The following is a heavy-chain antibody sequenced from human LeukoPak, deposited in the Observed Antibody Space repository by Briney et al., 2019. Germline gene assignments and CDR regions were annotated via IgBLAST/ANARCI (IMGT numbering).Heavy chain of an antibody. D-gene: IGHD3-10*01. CDR3: AVLLWFGELGY. J-gene: IGHJ4*02. CDR1: GFTFSSYW. V-gene: IGHV3-7*01. Sequence: PGGSLRLSCAASGFTFSSYWMSWVRQAPGKGLEWVANIKQDGSEKYYVDSVKGRFTISRDNAKNSLYLQMNSLRAEDTAVYYCAVLLWFGELGYWGQGTLVTVSS. CDR2: IKQDGSEK.